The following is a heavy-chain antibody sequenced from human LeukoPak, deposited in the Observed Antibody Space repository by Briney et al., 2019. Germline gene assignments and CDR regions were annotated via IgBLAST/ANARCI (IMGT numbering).Heavy chain of an antibody. J-gene: IGHJ4*02. Sequence: SETLSLTCAVSGGSISSGGYSWSWIRQPPGKGLEWIGYINHSGSTNYNPSLKSRVTISVDTSKNQFSLKLSSVTAADTAVYYCARVSSYDSSGSYYFDYWGQGTLVTVSS. V-gene: IGHV4-30-2*01. D-gene: IGHD3-22*01. CDR1: GGSISSGGYS. CDR3: ARVSSYDSSGSYYFDY. CDR2: INHSGST.